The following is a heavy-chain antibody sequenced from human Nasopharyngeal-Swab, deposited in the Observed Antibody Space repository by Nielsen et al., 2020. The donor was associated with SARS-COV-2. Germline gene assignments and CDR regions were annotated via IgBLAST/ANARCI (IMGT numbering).Heavy chain of an antibody. Sequence: GGSLRLSCAASGFTFSSYGMHWVRQAPGKGLEWVAVIWYDGSNKYYADSVKGRFTISRDNSKNTLYLQMNSLSAEDTAVYYCARDAHSYGFDYWGQGTLVTVSS. J-gene: IGHJ4*02. CDR1: GFTFSSYG. CDR3: ARDAHSYGFDY. D-gene: IGHD5-18*01. V-gene: IGHV3-33*01. CDR2: IWYDGSNK.